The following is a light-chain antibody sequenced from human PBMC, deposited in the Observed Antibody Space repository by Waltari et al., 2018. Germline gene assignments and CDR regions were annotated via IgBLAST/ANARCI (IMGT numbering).Light chain of an antibody. V-gene: IGKV3-20*01. CDR3: QHYVSLPVT. CDR2: GAS. CDR1: QGVSRA. J-gene: IGKJ1*01. Sequence: EIVLTQSPGTLSLSPGERATLSCRASQGVSRALAWYQQNPGQAPRRRIYGASNRATGIPDRCSGSGYGTDFSLIISRLEPEDFAVYYCQHYVSLPVTFGQGTKVEIK.